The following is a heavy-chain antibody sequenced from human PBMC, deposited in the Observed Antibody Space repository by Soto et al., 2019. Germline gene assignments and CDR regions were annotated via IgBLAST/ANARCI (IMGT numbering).Heavy chain of an antibody. D-gene: IGHD6-13*01. J-gene: IGHJ6*02. CDR1: GYTVNIYY. Sequence: GVSVKVSSTSSGYTVNIYYMHWARQAPGQGLEWMGIINPSGGSTSYAQKFQGRVTMTRDTSTSTVYMELSSLRSEDTAVYYCARGGAAAGTGYYYYYYGMDVWGQGTTVTVSS. V-gene: IGHV1-46*02. CDR2: INPSGGST. CDR3: ARGGAAAGTGYYYYYYGMDV.